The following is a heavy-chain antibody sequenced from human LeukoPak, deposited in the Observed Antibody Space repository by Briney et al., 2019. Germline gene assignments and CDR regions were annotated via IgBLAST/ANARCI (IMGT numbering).Heavy chain of an antibody. CDR1: GGSISSSSYY. CDR2: IYYSGST. V-gene: IGHV4-39*07. CDR3: PRDEAGSGSYPTAHAFDL. J-gene: IGHJ3*01. Sequence: SETPSLTCTVSGGSISSSSYYWGWIRQPPGKGLEWIGSIYYSGSTYYNPSLKSRGTISVDTSTNQFSLNLSSVTAPDTAVYYCPRDEAGSGSYPTAHAFDLWRQGTMVTVSS. D-gene: IGHD1-26*01.